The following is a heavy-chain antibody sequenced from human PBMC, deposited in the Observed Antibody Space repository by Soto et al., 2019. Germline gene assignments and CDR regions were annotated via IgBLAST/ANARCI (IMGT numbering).Heavy chain of an antibody. D-gene: IGHD3-3*01. V-gene: IGHV1-2*04. J-gene: IGHJ6*02. CDR2: INPNSGGT. CDR3: ARALGATTYYDFWSGRSEDGMDV. Sequence: ASVKVSCKASGYTFTGYYMHWVRQAPGQGLEWMGWINPNSGGTNYAQKFQGWVTMTRDTSISTAYMELSRLRSDDTAVYYCARALGATTYYDFWSGRSEDGMDVWGQGTTVTVLL. CDR1: GYTFTGYY.